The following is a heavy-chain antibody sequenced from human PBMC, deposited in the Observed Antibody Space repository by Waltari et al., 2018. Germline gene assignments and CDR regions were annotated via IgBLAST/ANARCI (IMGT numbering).Heavy chain of an antibody. D-gene: IGHD5-12*01. CDR1: GCSISSGSYY. J-gene: IGHJ4*02. V-gene: IGHV4-61*02. CDR2: IYTSGST. Sequence: QVQLQESGPGLVKPSQTLSLTCTVSGCSISSGSYYWSWTRQPAGTGLEWIGRIYTSGSTNYNPSLKSRVTISVDTSKNQFSLKLSSVTAADTAVYYCAREIGGIGWLQFPTRFDYWGQGTLVTVSS. CDR3: AREIGGIGWLQFPTRFDY.